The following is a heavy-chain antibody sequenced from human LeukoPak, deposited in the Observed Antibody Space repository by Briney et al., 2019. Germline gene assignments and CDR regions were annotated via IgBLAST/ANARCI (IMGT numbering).Heavy chain of an antibody. CDR3: ARGAMVRGVIMGFDY. J-gene: IGHJ4*02. Sequence: PSETLSLTCTVSGGSISSGDYYWSWIRQPPGKGLEWIGYIYYSGSTNYNPSLKSRVTISVDTSKNQFSLKLSSVTAADTAVYYCARGAMVRGVIMGFDYWGQGTLVTVSS. D-gene: IGHD3-10*01. V-gene: IGHV4-61*08. CDR2: IYYSGST. CDR1: GGSISSGDYY.